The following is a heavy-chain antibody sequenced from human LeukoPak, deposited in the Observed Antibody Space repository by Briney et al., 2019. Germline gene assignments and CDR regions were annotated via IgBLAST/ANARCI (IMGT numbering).Heavy chain of an antibody. J-gene: IGHJ4*02. CDR2: IYYSGST. CDR3: ARAKLLYYYGSGSYRPTYFDY. Sequence: SETLSLTCTVSGGSISSSSYFWGWIRQPPGKGLEWIGNIYYSGSTYYNPSLKSRVTISVDTSKNQFSLKLSSVTAADTAVYYCARAKLLYYYGSGSYRPTYFDYWGQGTLVTVSS. D-gene: IGHD3-10*01. CDR1: GGSISSSSYF. V-gene: IGHV4-39*07.